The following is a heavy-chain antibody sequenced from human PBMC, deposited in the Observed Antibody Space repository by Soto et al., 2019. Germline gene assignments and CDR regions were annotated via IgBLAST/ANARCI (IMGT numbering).Heavy chain of an antibody. CDR2: MNPNSGNT. Sequence: ASVKVSCKASGGTFSSYAISWVRQAPGQGLEWMGWMNPNSGNTGYAQKFQGRVTMTRNTSISTAYMELSSLRSEDTAVYYCARGRGYAFDIWGQGTMVNVSS. J-gene: IGHJ3*02. V-gene: IGHV1-8*02. CDR3: ARGRGYAFDI. CDR1: GGTFSSYA.